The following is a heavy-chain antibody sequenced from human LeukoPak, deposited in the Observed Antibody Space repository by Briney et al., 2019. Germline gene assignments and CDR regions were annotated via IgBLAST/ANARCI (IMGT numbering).Heavy chain of an antibody. CDR3: ARDREPLVVVPAASAFDP. CDR1: GGSISSYY. J-gene: IGHJ5*02. CDR2: IYYSGST. V-gene: IGHV4-59*01. Sequence: SETLSLTCTVSGGSISSYYWSWIRQPPGKGLEWIGYIYYSGSTNYNPSLKSRVTISVDTSKNQFSLKLSSVTAADTAVYYCARDREPLVVVPAASAFDPWGQGTLVTVSS. D-gene: IGHD2-2*01.